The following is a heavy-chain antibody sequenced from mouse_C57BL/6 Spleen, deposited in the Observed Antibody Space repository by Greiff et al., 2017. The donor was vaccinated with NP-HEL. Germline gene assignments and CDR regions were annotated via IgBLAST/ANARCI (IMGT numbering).Heavy chain of an antibody. D-gene: IGHD2-1*01. J-gene: IGHJ4*01. Sequence: VQLQQPGAELVKPGASVKMSCKASGYTFTSYWITWVKQRPGQGLEWIGDIYPGSGSTNYNEKFKSKATLTVDTSSSTAYMQLSSLTSEDSAVYYCAVYYGNYVGYYAMDYWGQGTSVTVSS. CDR2: IYPGSGST. CDR1: GYTFTSYW. V-gene: IGHV1-55*01. CDR3: AVYYGNYVGYYAMDY.